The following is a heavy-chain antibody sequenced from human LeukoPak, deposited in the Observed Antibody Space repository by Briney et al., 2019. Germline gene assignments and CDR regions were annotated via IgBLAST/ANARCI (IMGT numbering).Heavy chain of an antibody. Sequence: SVKVSCKASGGTFNNYAITWVRQAPGQGLEWMGEIIPVFGTTNYAQKFQDRVTITADESTTTAYMELSSLRSEDTAVYYCAREVPTVLLPTAMMGWFDPWGQGTLVSVSS. V-gene: IGHV1-69*01. CDR3: AREVPTVLLPTAMMGWFDP. J-gene: IGHJ5*02. CDR2: IIPVFGTT. CDR1: GGTFNNYA. D-gene: IGHD2-2*01.